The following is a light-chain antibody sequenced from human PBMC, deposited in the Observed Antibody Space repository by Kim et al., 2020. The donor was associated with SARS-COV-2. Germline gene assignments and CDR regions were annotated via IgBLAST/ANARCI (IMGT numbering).Light chain of an antibody. Sequence: EIVMTQSPATLSVSPGERATLSCRASQSVSSNLAWYQHKPGQAPRLLIYGASIRATGIPARFCGSGSGTEFTLTISILQSEDFAIYYCQQYSNWPLTFGGGTKVDIK. CDR2: GAS. CDR1: QSVSSN. J-gene: IGKJ4*01. V-gene: IGKV3D-15*03. CDR3: QQYSNWPLT.